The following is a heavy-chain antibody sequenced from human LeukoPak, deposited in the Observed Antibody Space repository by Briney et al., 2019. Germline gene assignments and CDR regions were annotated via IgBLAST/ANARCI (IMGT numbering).Heavy chain of an antibody. CDR2: IYYSGST. CDR3: ARVDCSSTSCYTADY. J-gene: IGHJ4*02. CDR1: GGSISSGDYY. Sequence: SETLSLTCSVSGGSISSGDYYWSWIRQPPGKGLEWIGYIYYSGSTYYNPSLKSRVTISVDTSKNQFSLKLSSVTAADTAVYYCARVDCSSTSCYTADYWGQGTLVTVSS. D-gene: IGHD2-2*02. V-gene: IGHV4-30-4*08.